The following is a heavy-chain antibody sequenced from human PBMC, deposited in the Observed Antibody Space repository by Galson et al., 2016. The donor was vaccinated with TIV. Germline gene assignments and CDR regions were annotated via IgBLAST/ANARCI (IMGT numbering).Heavy chain of an antibody. CDR3: ARGQVWAWESRDFFDY. D-gene: IGHD1-26*01. Sequence: TLSLTCNVSGGSISSGRHFWSWIRQPAGKGLEWIGRIYKSGSTSYNASLGGRVSISMDTSASQVSLRLISVTAADTAVYFCARGQVWAWESRDFFDYWGQGTLVTVSS. V-gene: IGHV4-61*02. J-gene: IGHJ4*02. CDR2: IYKSGST. CDR1: GGSISSGRHF.